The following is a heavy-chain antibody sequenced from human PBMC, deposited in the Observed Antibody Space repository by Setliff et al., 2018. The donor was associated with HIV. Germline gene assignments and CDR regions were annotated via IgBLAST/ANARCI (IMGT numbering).Heavy chain of an antibody. V-gene: IGHV1-18*01. CDR1: GYTFTNYG. Sequence: ASVKVSCKASGYTFTNYGISWVRQAPGQGLEWMGWISAYDGSTNFAQKFQGRVTLTRDTSTSTVYMELSSLRSEDTAVYYCASFMVWGVTDNWFDSWGQGTLVTVSS. CDR3: ASFMVWGVTDNWFDS. J-gene: IGHJ5*01. CDR2: ISAYDGST. D-gene: IGHD3-10*01.